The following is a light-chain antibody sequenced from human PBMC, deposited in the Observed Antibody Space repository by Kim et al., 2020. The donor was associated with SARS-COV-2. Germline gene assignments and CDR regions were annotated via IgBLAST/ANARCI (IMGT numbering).Light chain of an antibody. CDR1: QSVSNF. V-gene: IGKV3-11*01. CDR2: DAF. Sequence: LSLGARATHSCRASQSVSNFLAWYKHKPGQSPRLLMYDAFNRATGIPARFSGSVSGTDFTLTISSLEPEDFAVYSCQQRHNWPLTFGGGTKVDIK. CDR3: QQRHNWPLT. J-gene: IGKJ4*01.